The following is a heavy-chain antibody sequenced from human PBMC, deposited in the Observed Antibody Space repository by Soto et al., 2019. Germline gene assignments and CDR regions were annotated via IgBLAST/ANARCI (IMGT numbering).Heavy chain of an antibody. V-gene: IGHV3-23*01. D-gene: IGHD3-16*01. J-gene: IGHJ3*01. CDR3: ARDRVTGGACDF. CDR1: GFTFGGAA. CDR2: ISATGTDT. Sequence: EVQLLESGGGLAQPGGSLRLSCEASGFTFGGAAMDWVRQAPGKGLEWVSVISATGTDTFHADSVKGRFTVSRDNSKNTLYLQMNSLRAEDTAVYYCARDRVTGGACDFWGRGTMVTVSS.